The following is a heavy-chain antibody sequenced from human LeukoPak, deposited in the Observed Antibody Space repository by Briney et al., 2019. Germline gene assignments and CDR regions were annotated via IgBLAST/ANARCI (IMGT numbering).Heavy chain of an antibody. D-gene: IGHD2-2*01. CDR2: ISAYTGDT. Sequence: ASVKVSCKASGYTFTGYGLSWVRQAPGQGLEWMGWISAYTGDTNYARKVQGRVTLTTDTSTSTAYMELRSLRSDDTAVYYCARDRINPKYPDAFDIWGQGTMVTVSS. V-gene: IGHV1-18*01. CDR1: GYTFTGYG. J-gene: IGHJ3*02. CDR3: ARDRINPKYPDAFDI.